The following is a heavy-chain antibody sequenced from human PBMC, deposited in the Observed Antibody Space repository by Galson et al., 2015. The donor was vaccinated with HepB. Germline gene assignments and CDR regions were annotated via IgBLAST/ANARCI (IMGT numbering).Heavy chain of an antibody. V-gene: IGHV4-59*08. CDR2: VSYTGSI. CDR3: ARQKGSLMPFDY. CDR1: SASISSFY. Sequence: LSLTYTVSSASISSFYWSWIRQSSGKGLEWIGYVSYTGSIKYSPSLKSRVTISIDTSKNQFSLKLSSVTAADTAVYYCARQKGSLMPFDYWGQGTLVTVSS. D-gene: IGHD2-15*01. J-gene: IGHJ4*02.